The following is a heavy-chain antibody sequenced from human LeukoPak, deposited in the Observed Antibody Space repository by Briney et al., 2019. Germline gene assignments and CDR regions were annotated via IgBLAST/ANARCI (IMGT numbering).Heavy chain of an antibody. J-gene: IGHJ4*02. Sequence: SETLSLTCTVSGGSISRYYWSWIRQPREKRLEWIGYIYHRGSTNYNSYLKSRVTISVDTSKNQFSLKLSSVTAADTAVYYCARHAAFAEYQSHLTHFDYWGQGTLVTVSP. CDR1: GGSISRYY. V-gene: IGHV4-59*08. CDR2: IYHRGST. CDR3: ARHAAFAEYQSHLTHFDY. D-gene: IGHD2-2*01.